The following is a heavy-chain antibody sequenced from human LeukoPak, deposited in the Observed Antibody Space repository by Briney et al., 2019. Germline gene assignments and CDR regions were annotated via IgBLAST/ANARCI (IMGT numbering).Heavy chain of an antibody. CDR1: GGSISNYY. J-gene: IGHJ4*02. V-gene: IGHV4-4*07. Sequence: SETLSLTCTVSGGSISNYYWSWIRQPAGKGLEWIGRIYRSGSTNYNPSLKSRVTMSVDTSKNQFSLKLNSVTAADTAVYYCARGTKGDRGVIITAVDYWGQGTLVTVSS. CDR3: ARGTKGDRGVIITAVDY. CDR2: IYRSGST. D-gene: IGHD3-10*01.